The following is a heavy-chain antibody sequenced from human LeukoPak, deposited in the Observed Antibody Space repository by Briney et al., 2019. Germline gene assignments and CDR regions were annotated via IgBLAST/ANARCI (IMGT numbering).Heavy chain of an antibody. CDR2: INSDGSST. CDR1: GFTFSSYW. CDR3: ARGSSRSPDAFDI. J-gene: IGHJ3*02. Sequence: PGGSLRLSCAASGFTFSSYWMHWVRHAPGKGLVWVSRINSDGSSTSYADSVKGRFTISRDNAKNTLYLQMNSLRAEDTAVYYCARGSSRSPDAFDIWGQGTMVTVSS. D-gene: IGHD3-16*01. V-gene: IGHV3-74*01.